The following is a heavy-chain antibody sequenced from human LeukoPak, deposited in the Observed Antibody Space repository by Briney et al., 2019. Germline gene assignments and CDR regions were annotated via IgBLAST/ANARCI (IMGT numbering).Heavy chain of an antibody. J-gene: IGHJ4*02. V-gene: IGHV4-59*08. Sequence: SETLSLTCTVSGGSISSYYWSWIRQHPGKGLEWIGYIYYSGSTNYNPSLKSRVTISVDTSKNQFSLKLSSVTAADTAVYYCARHSDPYYDILTGYYSGLSVGDWGQGTLVTVSS. CDR3: ARHSDPYYDILTGYYSGLSVGD. CDR1: GGSISSYY. CDR2: IYYSGST. D-gene: IGHD3-9*01.